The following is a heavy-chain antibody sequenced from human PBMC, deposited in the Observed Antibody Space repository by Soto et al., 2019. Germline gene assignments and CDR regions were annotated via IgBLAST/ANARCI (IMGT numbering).Heavy chain of an antibody. CDR1: GYSFTSYW. D-gene: IGHD3-22*01. CDR3: ARGGYGYYYYYGMDV. J-gene: IGHJ6*02. Sequence: GESLKISCKGSGYSFTSYWIGWVRQMPGKGLDWMGIIYPGDSDTRYSPSFQGQVTISADKSISTAYLQWSSLKASDTAMYYCARGGYGYYYYYGMDVWGQGTTVTVSS. V-gene: IGHV5-51*01. CDR2: IYPGDSDT.